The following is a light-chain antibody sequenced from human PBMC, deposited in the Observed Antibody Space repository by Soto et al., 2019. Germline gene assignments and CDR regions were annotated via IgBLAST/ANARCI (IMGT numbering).Light chain of an antibody. CDR1: QSVDSSY. V-gene: IGKV3-20*01. CDR3: QQYGSSPGT. Sequence: EIVLTQSPDTLSLSPGERATLSCRASQSVDSSYLAWYQQTPGQAPRLLMYGASNRATGIPDRFSGSGSGTDFTLTISRLEPEDFAVYYCQQYGSSPGTFGGGTKVDI. CDR2: GAS. J-gene: IGKJ4*01.